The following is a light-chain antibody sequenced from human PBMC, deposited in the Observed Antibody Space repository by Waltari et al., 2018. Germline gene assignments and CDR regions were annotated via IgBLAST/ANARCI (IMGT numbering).Light chain of an antibody. Sequence: DIQMTQSPSTLSASVGDRVIITCRASQSIDTWLAWYQQKPGKAPKLLIYKASTLESGVPSRFSCSGSGTEFTLTINSLQPDDFATYYCQQYNNYSPPYTFGQGTKLEVK. CDR3: QQYNNYSPPYT. J-gene: IGKJ2*01. CDR2: KAS. CDR1: QSIDTW. V-gene: IGKV1-5*03.